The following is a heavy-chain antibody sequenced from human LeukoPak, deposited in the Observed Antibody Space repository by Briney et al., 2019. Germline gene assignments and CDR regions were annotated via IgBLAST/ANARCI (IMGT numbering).Heavy chain of an antibody. Sequence: GGSLRLSCAASGFTVSSNYMSWVRQAPGKGLEWVSVIYSGGSTYYADSVKGRFTISRDNSKNTLYLQMNSLRAEDTAVYYCARVNYYDSSGPDAFDIWGQGTMVTVSS. CDR2: IYSGGST. V-gene: IGHV3-66*01. D-gene: IGHD3-22*01. J-gene: IGHJ3*02. CDR3: ARVNYYDSSGPDAFDI. CDR1: GFTVSSNY.